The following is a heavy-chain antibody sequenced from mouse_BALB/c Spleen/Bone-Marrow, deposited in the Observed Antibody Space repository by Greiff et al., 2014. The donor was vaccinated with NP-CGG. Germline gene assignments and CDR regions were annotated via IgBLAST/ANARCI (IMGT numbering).Heavy chain of an antibody. V-gene: IGHV1-14*01. J-gene: IGHJ2*01. CDR3: ARSEYFGSSYDY. Sequence: VQLQQPGPELVKPGASVKMSCKASGYTFTSYVMHWMKQKPGQGLEWIGYINPYNDGTKYNETYKGKATLTSDKSSSTAYMDLSSLTSEYSAVYFCARSEYFGSSYDYWGQGTTLTVSS. D-gene: IGHD1-1*01. CDR2: INPYNDGT. CDR1: GYTFTSYV.